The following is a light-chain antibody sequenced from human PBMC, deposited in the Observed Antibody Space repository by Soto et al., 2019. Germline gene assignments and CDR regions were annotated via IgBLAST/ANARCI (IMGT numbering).Light chain of an antibody. CDR3: SSYTSSSTRL. CDR2: DVS. J-gene: IGLJ3*02. V-gene: IGLV2-14*01. Sequence: QSALTQPASVSGSPGQSITISCTGTSSDVGGYNYVSWYQQYPGKAPKVIIFDVSNRPSGVSDRFSGSKSGNTAFLTISGLQAEDEADYYCSSYTSSSTRLFGGGTKLNVL. CDR1: SSDVGGYNY.